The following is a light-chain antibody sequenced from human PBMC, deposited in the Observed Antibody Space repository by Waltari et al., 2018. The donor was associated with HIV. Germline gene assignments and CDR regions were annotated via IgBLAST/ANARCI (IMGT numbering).Light chain of an antibody. J-gene: IGLJ3*02. V-gene: IGLV1-40*01. CDR1: SSNIGAGYD. CDR3: QSFDSTLRGSM. CDR2: VDN. Sequence: QSVLTQPPSMSGAPGQRVTISCTGSSSNIGAGYDVNWYRQLPGTAPTLLIYVDNKRPAGVPDRFSVSTSGTSASLAITGLQAEDEADYYCQSFDSTLRGSMFGGGTKLTVL.